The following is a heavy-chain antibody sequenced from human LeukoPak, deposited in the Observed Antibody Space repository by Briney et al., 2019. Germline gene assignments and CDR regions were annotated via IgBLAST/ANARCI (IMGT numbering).Heavy chain of an antibody. V-gene: IGHV4-59*01. CDR3: ARADCSGGSCYPNWFDP. Sequence: PSETLSLTCTVSGGSISSYYWSWIRQPPGKGLEWIGCIYYSGSTNYNPSLKSRVTISVDTSKNQFSLKLSSVTAADTAVYYCARADCSGGSCYPNWFDPWGQGTLVTVSS. D-gene: IGHD2-15*01. CDR2: IYYSGST. J-gene: IGHJ5*02. CDR1: GGSISSYY.